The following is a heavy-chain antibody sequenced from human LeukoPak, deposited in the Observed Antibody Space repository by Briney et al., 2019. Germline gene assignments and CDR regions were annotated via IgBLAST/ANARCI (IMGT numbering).Heavy chain of an antibody. Sequence: SETLSLTCTVSGGSISSNDYYWAWFRQPPGKGLEWIGSIYYSGGTYYNPSLKSRVTISIDTSKNQFSLKLRSVTAADTAVYYCARDGNALWGQGTLVTVSS. V-gene: IGHV4-39*07. J-gene: IGHJ4*02. CDR2: IYYSGGT. CDR1: GGSISSNDYY. CDR3: ARDGNAL. D-gene: IGHD1-1*01.